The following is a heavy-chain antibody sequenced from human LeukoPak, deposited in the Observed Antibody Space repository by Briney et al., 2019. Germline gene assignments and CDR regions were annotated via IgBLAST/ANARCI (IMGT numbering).Heavy chain of an antibody. CDR3: ARDMPYDFWSGYYGDITSDY. CDR2: IGTAGDT. Sequence: GGSLRLSCAASGFTFSSYAMHWVRQATGKGLEWVSAIGTAGDTYYPGSVKGRFTISRENAKNSLYLQMNSLRSEDTAVYYCARDMPYDFWSGYYGDITSDYWGQGTLVTVSS. D-gene: IGHD3-3*01. V-gene: IGHV3-13*01. CDR1: GFTFSSYA. J-gene: IGHJ4*02.